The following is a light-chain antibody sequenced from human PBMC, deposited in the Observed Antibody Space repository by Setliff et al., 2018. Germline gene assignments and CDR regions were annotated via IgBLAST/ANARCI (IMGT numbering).Light chain of an antibody. Sequence: EIVMTQSPATLSVSPGERATLSCRASQSFSSGLAWYQQKSGQAPRLLIYSASTRATGIPARFSGSGSGTEFTLTISSLQSEDFAVYYCQQYSDWPLTFGGGTKVDI. V-gene: IGKV3-15*01. CDR1: QSFSSG. CDR3: QQYSDWPLT. J-gene: IGKJ4*01. CDR2: SAS.